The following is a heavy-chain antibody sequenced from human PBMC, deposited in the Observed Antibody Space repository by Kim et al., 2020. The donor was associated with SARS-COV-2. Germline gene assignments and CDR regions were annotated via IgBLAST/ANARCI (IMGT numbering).Heavy chain of an antibody. Sequence: SVKGRFTNSRDNAKNALYLQMNSRRGEDTAVYYCARAHGSGKPYYYGMDVWGQGTTVTVSS. CDR3: ARAHGSGKPYYYGMDV. D-gene: IGHD3-10*01. V-gene: IGHV3-21*01. J-gene: IGHJ6*02.